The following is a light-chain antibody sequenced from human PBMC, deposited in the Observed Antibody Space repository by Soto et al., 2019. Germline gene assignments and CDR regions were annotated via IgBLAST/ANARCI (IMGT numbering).Light chain of an antibody. J-gene: IGKJ3*01. V-gene: IGKV2-30*01. CDR2: KIS. CDR1: QGLVFSYGNIY. CDR3: MQSTRWPQT. Sequence: DVVMTQSPLSLPVTLGQPASISCRSSQGLVFSYGNIYLSWFQQRPGQSPRRLIYKISNRDSGVPYRFSGSGSGTDFTLRISRVEAEDVGVYYCMQSTRWPQTFGPGTKVDIK.